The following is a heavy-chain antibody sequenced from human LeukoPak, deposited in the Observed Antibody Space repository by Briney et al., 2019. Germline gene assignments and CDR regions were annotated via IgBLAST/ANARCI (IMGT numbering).Heavy chain of an antibody. CDR2: IYYSGST. D-gene: IGHD4-23*01. CDR3: ARGVSWYFDL. V-gene: IGHV4-30-4*01. J-gene: IGHJ2*01. CDR1: GGSISSGDYY. Sequence: SETLSLTCTVSGGSISSGDYYWSWLRQPPGKGLEWIGYIYYSGSTYYNPSLKSRVTISVDTSKNQFSLKLSSVTAADTAVYYCARGVSWYFDLWGRGTLVTVSS.